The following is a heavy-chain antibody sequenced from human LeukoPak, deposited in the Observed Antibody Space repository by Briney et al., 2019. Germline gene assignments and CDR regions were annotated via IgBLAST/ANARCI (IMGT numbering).Heavy chain of an antibody. CDR2: ISGSGGST. D-gene: IGHD2-2*01. Sequence: GGSLRLSCAPSGFTFSSYATSSVRHPPGNGLESLSAISGSGGSTYYADSVKGRFTSSRDNSKNTLYLQMNSMRAEDTAVYYCAKSTSSLPAAFDPWGQGTLVTVSS. CDR3: AKSTSSLPAAFDP. CDR1: GFTFSSYA. V-gene: IGHV3-23*01. J-gene: IGHJ5*02.